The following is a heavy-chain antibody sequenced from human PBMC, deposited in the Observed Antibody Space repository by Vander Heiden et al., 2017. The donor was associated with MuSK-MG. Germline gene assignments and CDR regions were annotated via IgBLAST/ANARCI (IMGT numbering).Heavy chain of an antibody. V-gene: IGHV4-59*08. CDR3: ARHGKYQLLDYYYYYGMDV. D-gene: IGHD2-2*01. CDR1: GGPISSHY. CDR2: IYYSGST. J-gene: IGHJ6*02. Sequence: QVQLQESAPGLVKPSETLSLTCAASGGPISSHYWSWIRQPPGKGLEWIEYIYYSGSTNYNPSLKSRVTISVDTSKNKFSLKLSSVTAADTAVYYCARHGKYQLLDYYYYYGMDVWGQGTTVTVSS.